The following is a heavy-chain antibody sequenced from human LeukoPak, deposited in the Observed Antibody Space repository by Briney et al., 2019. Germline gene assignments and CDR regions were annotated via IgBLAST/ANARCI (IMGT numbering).Heavy chain of an antibody. CDR1: GFTFSSYA. CDR3: AKPYDSSGYYLTDY. CDR2: ISGSDGRT. D-gene: IGHD3-22*01. J-gene: IGHJ4*02. Sequence: HPGGSLRLSCAASGFTFSSYAMSWVRQAPGKGLEWVSAISGSDGRTYYADSVKGRFTISRDNSKNTLYLQMNSLRAEDTAVYYCAKPYDSSGYYLTDYWGQGTLVTVSS. V-gene: IGHV3-23*01.